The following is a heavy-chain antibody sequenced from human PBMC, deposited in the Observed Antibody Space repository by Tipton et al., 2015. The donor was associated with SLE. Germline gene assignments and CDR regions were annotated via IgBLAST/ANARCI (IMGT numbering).Heavy chain of an antibody. CDR2: IYYSGST. CDR1: GGSISSGDYY. CDR3: ARALPGGPRFDY. Sequence: TLSLTCTVSGGSISSGDYYWSWIRQPPGKGLEWIGYIYYSGSTYYNPSLKSRVTISVDTSKNQFSLKLSSVTAADTAVYYCARALPGGPRFDYWGQGTLVTVSS. J-gene: IGHJ4*02. V-gene: IGHV4-30-4*01.